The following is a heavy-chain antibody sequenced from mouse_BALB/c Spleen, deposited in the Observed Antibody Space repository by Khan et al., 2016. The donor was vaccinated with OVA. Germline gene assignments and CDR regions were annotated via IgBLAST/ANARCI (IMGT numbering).Heavy chain of an antibody. CDR3: ARWGSIDDAWFAY. Sequence: QVQLKESGAELVRPGASVTLSCKTSGYIFTSYWIHWVKQRPGQGLEWIARIYPGNGSIYYNEKFKGKATLTADKSSSTAFMQLSSLTSEASAVXCSARWGSIDDAWFAYWGQGTLVTVSA. CDR2: IYPGNGSI. D-gene: IGHD2-10*02. CDR1: GYIFTSYW. V-gene: IGHV1-76*01. J-gene: IGHJ3*01.